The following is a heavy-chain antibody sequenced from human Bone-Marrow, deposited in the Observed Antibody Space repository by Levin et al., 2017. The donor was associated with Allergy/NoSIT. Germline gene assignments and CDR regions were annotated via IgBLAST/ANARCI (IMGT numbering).Heavy chain of an antibody. V-gene: IGHV4-39*01. J-gene: IGHJ3*02. Sequence: SETLSLTCTVSGGSISISNYYWGLMRQSPGKGLEWIASVYYSGTTYYNPSLQSRVTISADTSKNQFSLKMSSVTAADTAVYHCVRSGSSRAIDIWGQGTKVTVSS. D-gene: IGHD1-14*01. CDR1: GGSISISNYY. CDR3: VRSGSSRAIDI. CDR2: VYYSGTT.